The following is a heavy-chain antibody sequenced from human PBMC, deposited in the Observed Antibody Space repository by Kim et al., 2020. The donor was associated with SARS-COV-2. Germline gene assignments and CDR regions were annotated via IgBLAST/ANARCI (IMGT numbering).Heavy chain of an antibody. CDR2: IIPIFGTA. J-gene: IGHJ6*02. CDR1: GGTFSSYA. V-gene: IGHV1-69*13. D-gene: IGHD6-13*01. Sequence: SVKVSCKASGGTFSSYAISWVRQAPGQGLEWMGGIIPIFGTANYAQKFQGRVTITADESTSTAYMELSSLRSEDTAVYYCARDSGNIIEHLEARIAAAGYYYYGMDVWGQGTTVTVSS. CDR3: ARDSGNIIEHLEARIAAAGYYYYGMDV.